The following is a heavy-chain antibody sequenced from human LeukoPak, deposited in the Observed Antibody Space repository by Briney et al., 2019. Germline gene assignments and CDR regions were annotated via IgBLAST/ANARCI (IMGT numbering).Heavy chain of an antibody. V-gene: IGHV3-23*01. CDR3: AKAWLRLPYFDY. Sequence: GGSLRLSCAASGFTFSSYAMSWVRQAPGKGLEWVSAISGSGSSTYYADSVKGRFTISRDNSKNTLYLQMNSLRAEDTAVYYCAKAWLRLPYFDYWGQGTLVTVSS. D-gene: IGHD5-12*01. CDR1: GFTFSSYA. J-gene: IGHJ4*02. CDR2: ISGSGSST.